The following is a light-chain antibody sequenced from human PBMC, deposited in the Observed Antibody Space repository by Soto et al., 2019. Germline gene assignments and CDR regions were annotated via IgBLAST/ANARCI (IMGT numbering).Light chain of an antibody. CDR1: QSIKNY. CDR2: AVS. CDR3: QQSFTNSYS. V-gene: IGKV1-39*01. Sequence: DIQMTQSPSSLSASIGDTVTITCRASQSIKNYLNWYQQKPGAAPKLLIYAVSRLQSGVSSRFRGSGSGTDFTLTVSGLQPEDVATYYCQQSFTNSYSVGQGTKLEIK. J-gene: IGKJ2*03.